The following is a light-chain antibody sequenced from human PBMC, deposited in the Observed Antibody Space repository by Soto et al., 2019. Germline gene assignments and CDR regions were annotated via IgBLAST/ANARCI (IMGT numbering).Light chain of an antibody. Sequence: DIVMTQSPLSLPVSPGEPASISCRSSQSLLHSNGYNYLDWYLQKPGQSPQLLIYLGSNRASGVPDRFSGSGSGTDFTLKISRVEAEDVGVYYCMQARQWTFGQGTKVDI. CDR2: LGS. J-gene: IGKJ1*01. CDR3: MQARQWT. V-gene: IGKV2-28*01. CDR1: QSLLHSNGYNY.